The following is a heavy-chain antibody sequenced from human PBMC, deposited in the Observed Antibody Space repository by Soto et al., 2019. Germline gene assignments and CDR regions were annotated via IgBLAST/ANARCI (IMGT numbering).Heavy chain of an antibody. V-gene: IGHV3-43*01. Sequence: PGGSLRLSCAASGFTLSRYTMHWVRQAPGKGLEWVALNSWDGGTSAYADSVKGRFTVSRDNKKSFLYLQMDSLGPDDTAVYYCAREYGPMIAPYWGQGTLVTVSS. J-gene: IGHJ4*02. CDR3: AREYGPMIAPY. D-gene: IGHD3-22*01. CDR1: GFTLSRYT. CDR2: NSWDGGTS.